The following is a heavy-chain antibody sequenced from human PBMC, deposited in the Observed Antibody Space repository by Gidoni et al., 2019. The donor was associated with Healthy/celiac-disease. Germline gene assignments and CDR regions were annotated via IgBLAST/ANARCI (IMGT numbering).Heavy chain of an antibody. V-gene: IGHV4-30-2*01. Sequence: QLQLQESGSGLVKPSQTLSLTCAVSGGSISSGGYSLSWIRQPPGKGLEWIGYIYHSGSTYYNPSLKSRVTISVDRSKHQFSLKLSSVTAADTAVYYCARRSRYCSSTSCYTYYFDYWGQGTLVTVSS. CDR1: GGSISSGGYS. CDR2: IYHSGST. D-gene: IGHD2-2*02. CDR3: ARRSRYCSSTSCYTYYFDY. J-gene: IGHJ4*02.